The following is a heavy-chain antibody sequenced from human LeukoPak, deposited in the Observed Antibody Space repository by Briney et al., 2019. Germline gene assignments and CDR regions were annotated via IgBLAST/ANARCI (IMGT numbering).Heavy chain of an antibody. J-gene: IGHJ4*02. D-gene: IGHD7-27*01. V-gene: IGHV1-8*01. Sequence: ASVTVSCKASGYTFTSYDINWVRQATGQGLEWMGWMNPNSGSTGYAQKFQGRVTMTRDTSISTAYMELSSLRSEDTAVYYCARAPTSNWGFDYWGQGTLVTVSS. CDR2: MNPNSGST. CDR1: GYTFTSYD. CDR3: ARAPTSNWGFDY.